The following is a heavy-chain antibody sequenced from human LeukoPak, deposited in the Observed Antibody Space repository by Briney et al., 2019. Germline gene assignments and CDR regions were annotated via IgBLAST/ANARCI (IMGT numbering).Heavy chain of an antibody. D-gene: IGHD3-22*01. Sequence: PGGSLRLSCAASGFTFSSYGMHWVRQAPGKGLEWVAVIWYDGSNKYYADSVKGRFTISRDNSKNTLYLQMNSLRAEDTAVYYCAKDPAYYYDSSGYYPGYWGQGTLVTVSS. CDR2: IWYDGSNK. CDR1: GFTFSSYG. V-gene: IGHV3-30*02. CDR3: AKDPAYYYDSSGYYPGY. J-gene: IGHJ4*02.